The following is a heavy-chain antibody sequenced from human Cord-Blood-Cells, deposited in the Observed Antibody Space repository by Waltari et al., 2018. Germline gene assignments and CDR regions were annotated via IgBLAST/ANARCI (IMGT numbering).Heavy chain of an antibody. CDR2: IYTSGST. D-gene: IGHD6-6*01. J-gene: IGHJ5*02. V-gene: IGHV4-61*09. Sequence: QVQLQESGPGLVKPSQTLSLTCTVPGGSLRSGSYYWHWLRQPAGKGLEWIGYIYTSGSTNYNPSLKSRVTISVDTSKNQFSLKLSSVTAADTAVYYCARGGIAARPNWFDPWGQGTLVTVSS. CDR1: GGSLRSGSYY. CDR3: ARGGIAARPNWFDP.